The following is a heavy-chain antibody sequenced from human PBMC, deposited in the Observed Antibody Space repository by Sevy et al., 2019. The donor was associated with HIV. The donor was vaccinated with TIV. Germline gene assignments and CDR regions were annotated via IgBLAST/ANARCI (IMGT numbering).Heavy chain of an antibody. D-gene: IGHD2-2*01. V-gene: IGHV4-4*07. J-gene: IGHJ6*02. CDR3: ARDRSVVPAAIKDYYYGMDV. CDR1: GGSISSYY. Sequence: SETLSLTCTVSGGSISSYYWSWIRQPAGKGLEWIGRIYTSGSTNYNPSLKSRVTMSVDTSKNQFSLKLSSVTAADTAVYYCARDRSVVPAAIKDYYYGMDVWGQGTMVTVSS. CDR2: IYTSGST.